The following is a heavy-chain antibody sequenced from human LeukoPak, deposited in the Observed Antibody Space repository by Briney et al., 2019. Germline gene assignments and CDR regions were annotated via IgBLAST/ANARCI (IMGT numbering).Heavy chain of an antibody. CDR1: GGSISSYY. Sequence: SETLSLTCTVSGGSISSYYWSWIRQPAGKGLEWIGRIYTSGSTNYNPSLKSRVNLSVDTSKNQFSLKLSSVTAADTAVYYCARDVPNRSYCSSTSCSPRDYFDYWGQGTLVTVSS. CDR2: IYTSGST. J-gene: IGHJ4*02. V-gene: IGHV4-4*07. CDR3: ARDVPNRSYCSSTSCSPRDYFDY. D-gene: IGHD2-2*01.